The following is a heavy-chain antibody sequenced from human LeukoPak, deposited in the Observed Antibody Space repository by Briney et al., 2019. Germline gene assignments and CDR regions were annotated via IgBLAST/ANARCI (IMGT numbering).Heavy chain of an antibody. D-gene: IGHD6-19*01. V-gene: IGHV5-51*01. J-gene: IGHJ2*01. Sequence: GASLKISCKGSGSSFTSYWIGWVRQMPGKGLEWMGIIYPGDSDTRYSPSFQGQVTISADKSISTAYLQWSSLKASDTAMYYCASSVAGTFWYFDLWGRGTLVTVSS. CDR3: ASSVAGTFWYFDL. CDR2: IYPGDSDT. CDR1: GSSFTSYW.